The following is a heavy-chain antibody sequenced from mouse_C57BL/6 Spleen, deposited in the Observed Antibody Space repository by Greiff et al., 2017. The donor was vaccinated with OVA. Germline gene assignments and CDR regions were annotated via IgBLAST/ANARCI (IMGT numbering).Heavy chain of an antibody. CDR2: ISDGGSYT. V-gene: IGHV5-4*03. D-gene: IGHD4-1*01. J-gene: IGHJ2*01. CDR3: ARALGLVDY. Sequence: EVKLVESGGGLVKPGGSLKLSCAASGFTFSSYAMSWVRQTPEKRLEWVATISDGGSYTYYPDNVKGRFTISRDNAKNNLYLQMSHLKSEDTAMYYCARALGLVDYWGQGTTLTVSS. CDR1: GFTFSSYA.